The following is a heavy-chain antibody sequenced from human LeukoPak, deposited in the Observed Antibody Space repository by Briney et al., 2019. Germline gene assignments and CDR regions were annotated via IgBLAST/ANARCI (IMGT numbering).Heavy chain of an antibody. J-gene: IGHJ4*02. V-gene: IGHV4-34*01. CDR1: GFTFNTYS. D-gene: IGHD6-13*01. Sequence: GSLRLSCAASGFTFNTYSINWVRQPPGKGLEWIGEINHSGSTNYNPSLKSRVTISVDTSKNQFSLKLSSVTAADTAVYYCARGGYSSYTVRFDYWGQGTLVTVSS. CDR3: ARGGYSSYTVRFDY. CDR2: INHSGST.